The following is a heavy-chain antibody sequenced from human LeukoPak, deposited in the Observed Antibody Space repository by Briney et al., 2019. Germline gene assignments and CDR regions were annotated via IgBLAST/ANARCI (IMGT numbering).Heavy chain of an antibody. CDR1: GGTVTSYA. CDR2: IIPIFGTA. V-gene: IGHV1-69*01. J-gene: IGHJ3*01. Sequence: ASVKVSCKASGGTVTSYAISWGRQAPGQGREWWGGIIPIFGTANYAHKFQARVTITADESTSTAYTAVSSLRYEDTAVYYCARGGYTDAFDLWGQGTMVTVSS. D-gene: IGHD2-2*02. CDR3: ARGGYTDAFDL.